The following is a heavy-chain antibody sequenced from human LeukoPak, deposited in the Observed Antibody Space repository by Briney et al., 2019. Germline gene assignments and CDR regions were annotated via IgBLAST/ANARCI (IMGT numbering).Heavy chain of an antibody. V-gene: IGHV3-33*06. Sequence: PGGSLRLSCAASGFTFSDYAMHWVRQAPGKGLEWVAHIWYDGSNEKYADSVKGRFIISRDNSKNALYFQMNSLRAEDTAVYYCAKGIQPSDKSGLDVWGQGTMVTVSS. J-gene: IGHJ3*01. CDR2: IWYDGSNE. D-gene: IGHD5-18*01. CDR1: GFTFSDYA. CDR3: AKGIQPSDKSGLDV.